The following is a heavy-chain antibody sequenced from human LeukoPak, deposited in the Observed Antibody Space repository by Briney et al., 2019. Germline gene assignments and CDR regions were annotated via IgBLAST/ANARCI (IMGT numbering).Heavy chain of an antibody. V-gene: IGHV4-34*01. Sequence: SETLSLNCAVYGGSFSGYYWSWILQPPGKGLEWIGEINHSGSTNYNPSLKSRVTISVDTSKNQFSLKLSSVTAADTAVYYCARDAYTATGYYPYWGQGTLVTVSS. CDR3: ARDAYTATGYYPY. CDR1: GGSFSGYY. J-gene: IGHJ4*02. CDR2: INHSGST. D-gene: IGHD3-9*01.